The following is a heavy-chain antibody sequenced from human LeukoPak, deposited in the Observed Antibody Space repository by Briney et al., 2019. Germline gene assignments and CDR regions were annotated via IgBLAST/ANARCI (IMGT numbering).Heavy chain of an antibody. CDR3: ARGGSHFEY. CDR2: IYPGDSDV. CDR1: GYNFTNYW. V-gene: IGHV5-51*01. Sequence: GESLKISCKGSGYNFTNYWIGWVRQMPGKGLEWMGIIYPGDSDVRYSPSFQGQVTISADKTINTAYLQRSSLKASDTAIYYCARGGSHFEYWGQGTLVTVSS. D-gene: IGHD3-16*01. J-gene: IGHJ4*02.